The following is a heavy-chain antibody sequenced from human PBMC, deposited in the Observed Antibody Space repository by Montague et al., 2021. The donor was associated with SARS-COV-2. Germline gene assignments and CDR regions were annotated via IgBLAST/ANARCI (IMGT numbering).Heavy chain of an antibody. J-gene: IGHJ4*02. D-gene: IGHD3-16*02. CDR2: ISYDGSNK. CDR1: GFTFSSYA. CDR3: ARDNYDYVWGSYRYIY. Sequence: SLRLSCAASGFTFSSYAMHWVRQAPGKGLEWVAVISYDGSNKYYADSVKGRFTISRDNSKNTLYLQMNSLRAEDTAVYYCARDNYDYVWGSYRYIYWGQRTLVTVSS. V-gene: IGHV3-30*04.